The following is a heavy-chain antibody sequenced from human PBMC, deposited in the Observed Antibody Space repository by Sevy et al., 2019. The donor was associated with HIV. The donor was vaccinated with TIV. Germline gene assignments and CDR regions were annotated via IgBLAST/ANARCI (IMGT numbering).Heavy chain of an antibody. CDR3: AKGDYNYNILFDY. V-gene: IGHV3-23*01. CDR1: GFTFSRSA. Sequence: GGSLRLSCAASGFTFSRSAMSWVRQAPGKGLEWVSTINTSGAGTYYAYSVRGQFTISRDNSKNTLYLQMNSLRAEDTAAYYCAKGDYNYNILFDYWGQGTLVTVSS. D-gene: IGHD1-1*01. CDR2: INTSGAGT. J-gene: IGHJ4*02.